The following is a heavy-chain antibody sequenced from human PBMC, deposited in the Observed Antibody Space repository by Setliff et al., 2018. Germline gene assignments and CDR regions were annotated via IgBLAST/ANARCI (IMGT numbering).Heavy chain of an antibody. D-gene: IGHD2-21*01. CDR2: IYTSGST. CDR3: ARTLLLSPYYFDY. J-gene: IGHJ4*02. Sequence: PSETLSLTCTVSGGSISSGSYCWSWIRQPAGKGLEWIGRIYTSGSTNYNPSLKSRVTISVDTSKNQFSLKLSSVTAADTAVYYCARTLLLSPYYFDYWGQGTLVTVSS. V-gene: IGHV4-61*02. CDR1: GGSISSGSYC.